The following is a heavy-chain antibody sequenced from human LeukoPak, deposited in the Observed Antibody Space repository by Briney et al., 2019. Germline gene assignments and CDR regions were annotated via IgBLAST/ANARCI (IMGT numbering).Heavy chain of an antibody. D-gene: IGHD1-26*01. Sequence: GGSLRLSCAASGFTFSSYAMSWVRQAPGKGLEWVSSISSSSSYIYYADSVKGRFTISRDNAKNSLYLQMNSLRAEDTAVYYCARASGVGATYYFDYWGQGTLVTVSS. CDR3: ARASGVGATYYFDY. V-gene: IGHV3-21*01. CDR1: GFTFSSYA. J-gene: IGHJ4*02. CDR2: ISSSSSYI.